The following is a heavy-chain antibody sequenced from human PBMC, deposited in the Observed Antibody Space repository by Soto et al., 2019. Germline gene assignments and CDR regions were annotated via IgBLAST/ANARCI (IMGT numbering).Heavy chain of an antibody. CDR2: ISYDGSNK. J-gene: IGHJ4*02. Sequence: QVQLVESGGGVVQPGRSLRLSCAASGFTFSSYAMHWVRQAPGKGLEWVAVISYDGSNKYYADSVKGRFTISRDNSRNTVYLQMNSLRAEETAVYYCASSCVEGDCYPNDYWGRGTMVTVSS. CDR3: ASSCVEGDCYPNDY. V-gene: IGHV3-30-3*01. D-gene: IGHD2-21*02. CDR1: GFTFSSYA.